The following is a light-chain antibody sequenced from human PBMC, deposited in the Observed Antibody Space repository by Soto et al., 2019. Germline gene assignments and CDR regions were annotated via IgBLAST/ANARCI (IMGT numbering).Light chain of an antibody. V-gene: IGKV3-15*01. Sequence: ETVMTQSPATLSVSPGEGVTLSCRASQAVGDKLAWYQQKPGQAPRLLIHGASTRATDIPDRFSGSGSGTHFTLSISSLQPEDSAVYYCQQYNDSRTFGQGTKLEIK. CDR1: QAVGDK. CDR3: QQYNDSRT. J-gene: IGKJ2*02. CDR2: GAS.